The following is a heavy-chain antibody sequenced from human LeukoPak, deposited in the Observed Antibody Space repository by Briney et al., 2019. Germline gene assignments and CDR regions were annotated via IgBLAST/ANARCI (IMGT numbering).Heavy chain of an antibody. D-gene: IGHD3-3*01. CDR3: ARESWSDSVAFDI. CDR1: GFTFSSYG. J-gene: IGHJ3*02. CDR2: ISYGGIDK. Sequence: GRSLRLSCAASGFTFSSYGMHWVRQAPGEGLEWVGLISYGGIDKSYADSVKGRFTISRDSSKRTLYLQMNSLRAEDTAMYYCARESWSDSVAFDIWGLGTMVIVSS. V-gene: IGHV3-30*19.